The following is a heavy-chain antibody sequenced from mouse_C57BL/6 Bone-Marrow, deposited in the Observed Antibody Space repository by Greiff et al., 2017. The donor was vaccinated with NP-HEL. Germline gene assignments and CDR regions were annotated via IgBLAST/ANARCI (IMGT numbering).Heavy chain of an antibody. CDR1: GYTFTSYW. CDR2: IHPNSGST. J-gene: IGHJ1*03. CDR3: ASLYYGSSYWYFDV. D-gene: IGHD1-1*01. Sequence: VQLQQSGAELVKPGASVKLSCKASGYTFTSYWMHWVKQRPGQGLEWIGMIHPNSGSTNYNEKFKSKATLTVDKSSSTAYMQLSSLTSEDSAVYYWASLYYGSSYWYFDVWGTGTTVTVSS. V-gene: IGHV1-64*01.